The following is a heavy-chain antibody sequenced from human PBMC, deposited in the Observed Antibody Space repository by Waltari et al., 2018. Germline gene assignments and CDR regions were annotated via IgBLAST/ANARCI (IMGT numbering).Heavy chain of an antibody. CDR1: GDPLGGTNNA. V-gene: IGHV4-39*01. Sequence: QLQLQERGPRRGNPSKTRSLTAPVSGDPLGGTNNAWGWIRQPPGKGLEWVGNIDYGGITYYNPSLKRRVTMSVDTSKNQFSLKLSAVTAADTAVYYCARLPELTRADYWGQGTLVTVSS. J-gene: IGHJ4*02. CDR2: IDYGGIT. CDR3: ARLPELTRADY. D-gene: IGHD7-27*01.